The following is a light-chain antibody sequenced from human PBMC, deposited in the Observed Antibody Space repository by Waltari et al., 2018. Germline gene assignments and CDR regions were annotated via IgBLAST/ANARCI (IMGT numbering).Light chain of an antibody. J-gene: IGLJ2*01. V-gene: IGLV2-8*01. CDR1: SSDGGGYHY. CDR3: SSYAGSNRV. CDR2: EVS. Sequence: QSALTQPPSASGSPGQSVTISCTGTSSDGGGYHYVSWYQQHPGKAPKLMIYEVSKRPSGVPDRFSGSKSGNTASLTVSGLQAEDEADYYCSSYAGSNRVFGGGTKLTVL.